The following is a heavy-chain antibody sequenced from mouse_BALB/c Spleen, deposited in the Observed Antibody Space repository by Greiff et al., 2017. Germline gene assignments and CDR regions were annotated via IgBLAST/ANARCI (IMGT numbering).Heavy chain of an antibody. CDR3: TRDRATAWFAY. Sequence: EVKLVESGGGLVKPGGSLKLSCAASGFTFSSYTMSWVRQTPEKRLEWVATISSGGSYTYYPDSVKGRFTISRDNAKNTLYLQMSSLKSEDTAMYYCTRDRATAWFAYWGQGTLVTVSA. V-gene: IGHV5-6-4*01. J-gene: IGHJ3*01. CDR1: GFTFSSYT. CDR2: ISSGGSYT. D-gene: IGHD3-1*01.